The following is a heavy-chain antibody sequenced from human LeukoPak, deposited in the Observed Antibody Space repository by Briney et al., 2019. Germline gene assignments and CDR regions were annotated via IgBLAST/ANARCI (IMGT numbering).Heavy chain of an antibody. CDR1: GYTFTGYY. CDR2: INPNSGGT. D-gene: IGHD6-19*01. CDR3: ARGPTIAVAGTLPLPT. V-gene: IGHV1-2*02. Sequence: AASVKVSCKASGYTFTGYYMHWVRQAPGQGLEWMGWINPNSGGTNYAQKFQGRVTMTRDTSISTAYMELSRLRSDDTAVYYCARGPTIAVAGTLPLPTWGQGTRVTVSS. J-gene: IGHJ3*01.